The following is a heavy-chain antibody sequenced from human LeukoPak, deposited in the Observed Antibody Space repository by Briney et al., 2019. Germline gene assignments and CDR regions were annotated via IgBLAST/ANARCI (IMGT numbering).Heavy chain of an antibody. Sequence: ASVKVSCEASGYTFTGYYMHWVRQAPGQGLEWMGWINPNSGDTNYAQKFQGRVTMTRDTSINTAYMELSRLRSDDTAVYYCARDRSPAPGRSYGRGHFDYWGQGTLVTVSS. J-gene: IGHJ4*02. V-gene: IGHV1-2*02. D-gene: IGHD5-18*01. CDR2: INPNSGDT. CDR1: GYTFTGYY. CDR3: ARDRSPAPGRSYGRGHFDY.